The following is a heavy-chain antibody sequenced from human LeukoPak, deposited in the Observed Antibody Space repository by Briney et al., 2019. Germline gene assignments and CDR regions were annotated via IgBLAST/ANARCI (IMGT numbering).Heavy chain of an antibody. Sequence: SVMVSCKDSGGTFSNYNKCWVRQAPGQPLEWTGRIIPIPGITNYAQKFQATVTITADNSTGTASMELSSLRSEDTAVYYCASEYPVVAAIWEPIWGQGTMVTVSS. D-gene: IGHD2-15*01. J-gene: IGHJ3*02. CDR2: IIPIPGIT. V-gene: IGHV1-69*02. CDR1: GGTFSNYN. CDR3: ASEYPVVAAIWEPI.